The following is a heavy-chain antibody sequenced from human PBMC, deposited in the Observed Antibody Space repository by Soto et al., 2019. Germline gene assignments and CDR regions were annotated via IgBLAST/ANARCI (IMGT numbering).Heavy chain of an antibody. Sequence: LEQSGAEVRSPGSSVTISCTASGGSFTSFSIDWVRQAPGVGLEWIGGVIRLIGKVRYSPTFQNRVTMTTDESANTAFLHLRRLTSDDTAVYFCGRGVTIFGSAPRDLPPDVWGQGTALIVSS. CDR1: GGSFTSFS. D-gene: IGHD3-10*01. CDR2: VIRLIGKV. J-gene: IGHJ6*02. V-gene: IGHV1-69*05. CDR3: GRGVTIFGSAPRDLPPDV.